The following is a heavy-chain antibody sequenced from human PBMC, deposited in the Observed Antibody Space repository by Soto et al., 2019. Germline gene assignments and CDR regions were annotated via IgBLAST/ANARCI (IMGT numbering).Heavy chain of an antibody. CDR2: IYTSGST. CDR1: GGSISSYY. Sequence: QVQLQESGPGLVKPSETLSLTCTVSGGSISSYYWSWIRQPAGKGLEWIGRIYTSGSTNYNPSPKSRVTMAVDTSKHQLALTLSSVTDADTAVYYCAIAGGGEGYCSGGSCGMGSSRRAGLGGYYYGMDVWGQGTTVTVSS. D-gene: IGHD2-15*01. J-gene: IGHJ6*02. CDR3: AIAGGGEGYCSGGSCGMGSSRRAGLGGYYYGMDV. V-gene: IGHV4-4*07.